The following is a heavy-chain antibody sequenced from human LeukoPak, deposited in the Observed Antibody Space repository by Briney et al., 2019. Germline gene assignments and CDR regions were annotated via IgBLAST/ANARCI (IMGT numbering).Heavy chain of an antibody. D-gene: IGHD4-11*01. CDR1: GLTFSSYN. CDR2: ISSSGSTI. V-gene: IGHV3-48*04. J-gene: IGHJ6*03. CDR3: ARRSVTIYYMDV. Sequence: GSLRLSCAASGLTFSSYNMNWVRQAPGKGLEWVSYISSSGSTIYYADSVKGRFTISRDNAKNSLYLQMNSLRAEDTAVYYCARRSVTIYYMDVWGKGTTVTISS.